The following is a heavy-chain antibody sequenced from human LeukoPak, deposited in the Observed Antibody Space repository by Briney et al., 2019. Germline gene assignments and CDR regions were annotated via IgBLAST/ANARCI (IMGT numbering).Heavy chain of an antibody. V-gene: IGHV1-46*01. CDR3: AREEAEYYFDY. CDR2: INPSGGST. CDR1: GYTFTSYY. Sequence: ASVKVSCKASGYTFTSYYMHWVRQAPGQGLERMGIINPSGGSTSYAQKFQGRVTMTRDKSTSTVYMELSSLRSEDTAVYYCAREEAEYYFDYWGQGTLVTVSS. J-gene: IGHJ4*02.